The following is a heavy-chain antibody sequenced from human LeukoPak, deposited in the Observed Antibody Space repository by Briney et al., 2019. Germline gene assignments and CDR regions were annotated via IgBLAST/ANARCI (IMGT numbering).Heavy chain of an antibody. CDR3: AREGHYGGLDI. J-gene: IGHJ3*02. V-gene: IGHV3-48*02. CDR2: ISSITTLI. Sequence: GGSLRLSCAAPGFTFSYYSMKWVRQAPRKGLEWVSYISSITTLIHYADSVKGRFTISRDNAKSSLYLQMNSLRDEDTALYFCAREGHYGGLDIWGQGSMVTVSS. CDR1: GFTFSYYS. D-gene: IGHD3-10*01.